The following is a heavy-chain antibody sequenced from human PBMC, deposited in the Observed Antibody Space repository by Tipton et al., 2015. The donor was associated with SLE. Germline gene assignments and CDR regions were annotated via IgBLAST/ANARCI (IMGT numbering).Heavy chain of an antibody. Sequence: TLSLTCTVSGGSISSYYWSWIRQPPGKGLEWIGYIYYSGSTNYNPSLKSRVIISVDTSKNQFSLKLSSVTAADTAVYYCARRGPKHNWFDPWGQGTLVTVSS. CDR3: ARRGPKHNWFDP. J-gene: IGHJ5*02. CDR2: IYYSGST. CDR1: GGSISSYY. D-gene: IGHD3-16*01. V-gene: IGHV4-59*08.